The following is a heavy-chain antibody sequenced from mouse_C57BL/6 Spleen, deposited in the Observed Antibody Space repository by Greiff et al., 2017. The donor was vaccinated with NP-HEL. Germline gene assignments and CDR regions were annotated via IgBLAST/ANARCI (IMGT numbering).Heavy chain of an antibody. J-gene: IGHJ3*01. Sequence: VQLQQSGPGLVQPSQSLSITCTVSGFSLTSYGVHWVRQSPGKGLEWLGVIWSGGSTDYNAAFISRLSISKDNSKCQVFFKMNSLQADDTAIDYCACQSYNGNEGFAYWGQGTLVTVSA. CDR2: IWSGGST. D-gene: IGHD2-1*01. CDR3: ACQSYNGNEGFAY. CDR1: GFSLTSYG. V-gene: IGHV2-2*01.